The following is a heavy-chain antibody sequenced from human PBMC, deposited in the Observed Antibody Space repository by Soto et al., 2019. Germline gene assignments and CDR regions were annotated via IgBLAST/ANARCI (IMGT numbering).Heavy chain of an antibody. CDR1: GFTFDDYT. D-gene: IGHD1-7*01. V-gene: IGHV3-43*01. CDR3: AKDIDIGSGPIARPLGQELGYYGMDV. Sequence: PGGSLRLSCAASGFTFDDYTMHWVRQAPGKGLEWVSLISWDGGSTYYADSVKGRFTISRDNSKNSLYLQMNSLRTEDTALYYCAKDIDIGSGPIARPLGQELGYYGMDVWGQGTTVTVSS. CDR2: ISWDGGST. J-gene: IGHJ6*02.